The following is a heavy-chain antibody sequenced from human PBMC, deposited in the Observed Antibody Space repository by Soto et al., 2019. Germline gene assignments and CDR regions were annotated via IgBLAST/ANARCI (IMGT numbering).Heavy chain of an antibody. CDR3: TTGIVVVIPSGMDV. V-gene: IGHV3-15*01. CDR1: GFTFGSYS. D-gene: IGHD3-22*01. CDR2: IKSKTDGGTT. Sequence: GGSLRLSCAASGFTFGSYSMSWIRQAPGKGLEWVASIKSKTDGGTTDYAAPVKGRFTISRDDSKNTLYLQMNSLKTEDTSVYYCTTGIVVVIPSGMDVWGQGTTVTVSS. J-gene: IGHJ6*02.